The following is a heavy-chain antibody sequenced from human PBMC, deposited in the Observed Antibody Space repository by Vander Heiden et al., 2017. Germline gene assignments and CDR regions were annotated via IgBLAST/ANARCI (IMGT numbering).Heavy chain of an antibody. J-gene: IGHJ6*02. V-gene: IGHV4-59*01. CDR2: IYYSGST. CDR1: GGSISSYY. Sequence: QVQLQESGPGLVKPSETLSLTCTVSGGSISSYYWSWIRQPPGKGLEWIGYIYYSGSTNYNPSLKSRVTISVDTSKNQFSLKLSSVTAADTAVYYCARVLLYNTGTYYYYYGMDVWGQGTTVTVSS. CDR3: ARVLLYNTGTYYYYYGMDV. D-gene: IGHD3-3*01.